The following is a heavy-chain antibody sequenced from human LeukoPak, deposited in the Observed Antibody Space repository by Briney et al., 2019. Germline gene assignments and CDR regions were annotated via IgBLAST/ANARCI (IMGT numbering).Heavy chain of an antibody. J-gene: IGHJ4*02. Sequence: PAGGSLRLSCAASGLIFNTYGMHWVRQAPGKGLEWVAVIWFDGSIKYYADSVKGRFTISRDNSKNTLYLQMNSLRAEDTALYYCASAAGPFDNWGQGTLVTVSS. CDR2: IWFDGSIK. CDR3: ASAAGPFDN. V-gene: IGHV3-33*01. D-gene: IGHD6-19*01. CDR1: GLIFNTYG.